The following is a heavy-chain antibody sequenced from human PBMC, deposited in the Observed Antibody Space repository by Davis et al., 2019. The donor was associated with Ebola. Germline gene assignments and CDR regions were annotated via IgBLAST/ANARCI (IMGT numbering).Heavy chain of an antibody. Sequence: PGGSLRLSCAASGFTFSSYGMHWVRQAPGKGLEWVAVISYDGSNKYYADSVKGRFTISRDNSKNTLYLQMNSLRAEDTAVYYCAKDGGRYYDFWSGYSDYWGQGTLVTVSS. J-gene: IGHJ4*02. CDR2: ISYDGSNK. D-gene: IGHD3-3*01. CDR3: AKDGGRYYDFWSGYSDY. CDR1: GFTFSSYG. V-gene: IGHV3-30*18.